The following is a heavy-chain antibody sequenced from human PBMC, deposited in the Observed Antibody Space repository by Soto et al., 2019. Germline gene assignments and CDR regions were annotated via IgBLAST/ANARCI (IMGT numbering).Heavy chain of an antibody. CDR3: AKDGIRGMHIDN. V-gene: IGHV3-23*01. Sequence: EVQVLESGGGLVQRGGSLRLSCAASRFTLSSYPVTWVRQAPGKGLQWVASVSVDAGNTYYADSVKGRFTIYRDNSKKTLHLQMNNVTAEDTAVYYCAKDGIRGMHIDNWGHGTQVTVST. CDR2: VSVDAGNT. CDR1: RFTLSSYP. J-gene: IGHJ4*03.